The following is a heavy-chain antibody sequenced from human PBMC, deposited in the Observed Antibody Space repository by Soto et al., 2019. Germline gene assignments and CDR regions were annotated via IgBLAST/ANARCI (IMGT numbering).Heavy chain of an antibody. CDR3: ARELWYSSHKYFDY. CDR1: GYTFTSYG. D-gene: IGHD6-13*01. J-gene: IGHJ4*02. CDR2: ISAYNGNT. Sequence: ASVKVSCKASGYTFTSYGISWVRQAPGQGLEWMGWISAYNGNTNYAQKLQGRVTMTTDTSTSTAYMELRSLRSDDTAVYYCARELWYSSHKYFDYWGQGTLVTVSS. V-gene: IGHV1-18*01.